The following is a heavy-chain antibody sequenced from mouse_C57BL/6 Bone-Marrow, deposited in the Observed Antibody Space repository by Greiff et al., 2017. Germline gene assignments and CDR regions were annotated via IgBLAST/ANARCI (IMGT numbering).Heavy chain of an antibody. V-gene: IGHV5-6*01. J-gene: IGHJ2*01. Sequence: EVQLVESGGDLVKPGGSLKLSCAASGFTFSSYGMSWVRQTPDKRLEWVATISSGGSYTYYPDSVKGRFTISRDNAKNTLYLHMSSLKSDDTAMFYCARQGDYLDYWGQGTTLTVSS. CDR2: ISSGGSYT. CDR3: ARQGDYLDY. CDR1: GFTFSSYG.